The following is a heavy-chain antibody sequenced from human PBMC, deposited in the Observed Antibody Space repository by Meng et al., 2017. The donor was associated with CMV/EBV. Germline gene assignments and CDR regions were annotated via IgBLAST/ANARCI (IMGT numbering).Heavy chain of an antibody. D-gene: IGHD1-26*01. J-gene: IGHJ4*02. CDR3: ARARAGGSYVDY. Sequence: GGSLRLSCAASGFTFSSYDMHWVRQATGKGLEWVSAIGTAGDTYYPGSVKGRFTISRENAKNSLYLQINSLRAGDTAVYYCARARAGGSYVDYWGQGTLVTVSS. V-gene: IGHV3-13*01. CDR1: GFTFSSYD. CDR2: IGTAGDT.